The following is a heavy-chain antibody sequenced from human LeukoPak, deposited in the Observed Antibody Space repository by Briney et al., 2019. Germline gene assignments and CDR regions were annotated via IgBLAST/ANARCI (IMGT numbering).Heavy chain of an antibody. D-gene: IGHD6-19*01. CDR2: ISGSGGNT. J-gene: IGHJ4*02. V-gene: IGHV3-23*01. CDR3: AKDRRITMAGTVDYFDY. Sequence: GGSLRLSCAASGFTFDNYAMSWVRQAPGKGLEWVSSISGSGGNTYYADSVKGRFTISRDNSKNTLYLQMNSLRAADTAVYYCAKDRRITMAGTVDYFDYWGQGTLVTVSS. CDR1: GFTFDNYA.